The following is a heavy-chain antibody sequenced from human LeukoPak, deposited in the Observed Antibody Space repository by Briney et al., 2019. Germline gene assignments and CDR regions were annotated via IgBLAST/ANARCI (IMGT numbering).Heavy chain of an antibody. CDR1: GFTLSSYA. CDR2: VSYDGSNK. CDR3: ARDYYGSGSYGYVDY. J-gene: IGHJ4*02. Sequence: GRSLRLSCAASGFTLSSYAMHWVRQAPGKGPEWVAVVSYDGSNKYYADSVKGRFTISRDNSKNTLYLQMNSLRAEDTAVYYCARDYYGSGSYGYVDYWGQGTLVTVSS. D-gene: IGHD3-10*01. V-gene: IGHV3-30*01.